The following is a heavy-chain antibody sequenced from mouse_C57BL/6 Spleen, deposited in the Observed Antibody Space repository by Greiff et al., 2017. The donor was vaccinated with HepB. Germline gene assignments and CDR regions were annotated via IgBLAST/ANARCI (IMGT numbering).Heavy chain of an antibody. J-gene: IGHJ1*03. CDR3: ARGPTGYFDV. D-gene: IGHD1-1*01. Sequence: QVQLQQSGAELVKPGASVKMSCKASGYTFTSYWITWVKQRPGQGLEWIGDIYPGSGSTNYNEKFKSKATLTVDTSSSTAYMQLSSLTSEDSAVYYCARGPTGYFDVWGTGTTVTVSS. CDR1: GYTFTSYW. CDR2: IYPGSGST. V-gene: IGHV1-55*01.